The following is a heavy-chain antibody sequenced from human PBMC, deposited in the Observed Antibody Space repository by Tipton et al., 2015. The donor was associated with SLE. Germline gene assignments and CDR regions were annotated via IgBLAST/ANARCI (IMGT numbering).Heavy chain of an antibody. CDR1: GGSIRSYY. CDR2: IFHDGDS. V-gene: IGHV4-59*04. J-gene: IGHJ3*02. D-gene: IGHD2-21*01. Sequence: TLSLTCTVSGGSIRSYYWTWIRQPPGKRLEWIASIFHDGDSYYNPSLRSRVTMSVDTSKNRFSLKLTSVTATDTAVYYCARHMWFTEVFPVDSFDIWGQGTKVTVSS. CDR3: ARHMWFTEVFPVDSFDI.